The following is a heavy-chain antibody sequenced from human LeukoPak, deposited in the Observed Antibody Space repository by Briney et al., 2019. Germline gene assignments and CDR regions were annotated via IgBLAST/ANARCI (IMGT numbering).Heavy chain of an antibody. Sequence: PSQTLSLTCAVSGGSISSGGYSWSWIRQPPGKGLEWIGYIYHSGGTYYNPSLKSRVTISVDRSKNQFSLKLSSVTAADTAVYYCARMRTGTAGYFDYWGQGTLVTVPS. CDR2: IYHSGGT. CDR3: ARMRTGTAGYFDY. V-gene: IGHV4-30-2*01. CDR1: GGSISSGGYS. J-gene: IGHJ4*02. D-gene: IGHD1-1*01.